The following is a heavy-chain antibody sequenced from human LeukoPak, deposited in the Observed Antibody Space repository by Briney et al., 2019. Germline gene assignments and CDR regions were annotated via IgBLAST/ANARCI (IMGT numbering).Heavy chain of an antibody. V-gene: IGHV3-30-3*01. CDR3: TRLEGSGASNWFDP. J-gene: IGHJ5*02. CDR1: GFTFSSYA. D-gene: IGHD3-10*01. Sequence: GGSLRLSCAASGFTFSSYAMHWVRQAPGKGLEWVALISYDGSKKYYADSVKGRFNISRDNSKNTLYLQMNSLRAEDTAVYYCTRLEGSGASNWFDPWGPGTLVTVSS. CDR2: ISYDGSKK.